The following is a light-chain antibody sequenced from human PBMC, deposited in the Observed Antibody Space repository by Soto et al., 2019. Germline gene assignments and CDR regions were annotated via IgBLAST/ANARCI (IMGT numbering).Light chain of an antibody. Sequence: QSALTQPASVSGSPGQSITISCTGTSSDVGSYNLASWYQQHPGKAPKLMIYEGNKRPSEVPNRFSGSKSADTASLTISGLQTADEADFYCRSYAGIHTFVFGTGTNVTVL. CDR3: RSYAGIHTFV. V-gene: IGLV2-23*01. CDR2: EGN. CDR1: SSDVGSYNL. J-gene: IGLJ1*01.